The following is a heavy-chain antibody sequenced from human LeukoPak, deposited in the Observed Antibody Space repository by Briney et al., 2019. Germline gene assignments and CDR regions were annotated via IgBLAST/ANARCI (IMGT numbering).Heavy chain of an antibody. D-gene: IGHD1-26*01. Sequence: SETLSLTCTVSGVSISSSNSYWGWIRQPPGKGLEWIGSIYYSGNTYYNASLKSQVSISIDTSKNQFSLKLSSVTAADTAVYYCASWGATHHSFDYWGQGTLVTVSS. J-gene: IGHJ4*02. CDR3: ASWGATHHSFDY. CDR2: IYYSGNT. V-gene: IGHV4-39*01. CDR1: GVSISSSNSY.